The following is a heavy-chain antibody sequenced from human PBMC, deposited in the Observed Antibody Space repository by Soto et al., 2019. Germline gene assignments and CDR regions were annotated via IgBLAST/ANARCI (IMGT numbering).Heavy chain of an antibody. CDR2: ISGSGGDT. D-gene: IGHD2-15*01. CDR1: GFIFSSYA. Sequence: GGSLRLSCTASGFIFSSYAMSWVRQAPGKGLEWVSGISGSGGDTYYSDSVKGRFTISRDNSMNTVHLQMNRLRGEDTAVYYCAKEGYCSSGSCELHFDYWGQGALVTVSS. J-gene: IGHJ4*02. V-gene: IGHV3-23*01. CDR3: AKEGYCSSGSCELHFDY.